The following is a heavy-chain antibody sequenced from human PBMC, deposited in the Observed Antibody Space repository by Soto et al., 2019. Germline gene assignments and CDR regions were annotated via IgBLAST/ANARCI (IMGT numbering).Heavy chain of an antibody. Sequence: PGGSLRLSCAASGFTVSSNYMSWVRQAPGKGLEWVSVIYSGGSTYYADSVKGRFTISRHNSKNTLYLQMNSLRAEDTAVYYCARERKGHQLAPYNWFDPWGQGTLVTVSS. CDR2: IYSGGST. CDR3: ARERKGHQLAPYNWFDP. J-gene: IGHJ5*02. V-gene: IGHV3-53*01. D-gene: IGHD6-13*01. CDR1: GFTVSSNY.